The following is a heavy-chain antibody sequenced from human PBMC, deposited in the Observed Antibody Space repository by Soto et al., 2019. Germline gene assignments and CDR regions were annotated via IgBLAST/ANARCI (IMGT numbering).Heavy chain of an antibody. CDR2: IYYNGNT. J-gene: IGHJ6*03. Sequence: SETLSLTCTVSGDSISSYFWSWIRQPPGKGLEWIGYIYYNGNTNYNPSLKSRVTFSVDTSKNQFSLKLTSVTAADTAVYYCARLGSGSSSGFYYYYYMDVWGKGTTVTVSS. V-gene: IGHV4-59*08. D-gene: IGHD6-6*01. CDR1: GDSISSYF. CDR3: ARLGSGSSSGFYYYYYMDV.